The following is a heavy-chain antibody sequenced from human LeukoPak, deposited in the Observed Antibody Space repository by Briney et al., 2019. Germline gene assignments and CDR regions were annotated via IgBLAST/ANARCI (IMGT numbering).Heavy chain of an antibody. CDR2: IYYSGNT. CDR1: GGYISDYY. J-gene: IGHJ2*01. V-gene: IGHV4-59*01. CDR3: ARDRTFDL. Sequence: SETLSLTCTVSGGYISDYYWNWIGQPPGKGLEWSGYIYYSGNTNYNPSLKSRVTMSIDTSNNQFSLKLSSVTAADTAVYYCARDRTFDLWGRGTLVTVSS. D-gene: IGHD1-7*01.